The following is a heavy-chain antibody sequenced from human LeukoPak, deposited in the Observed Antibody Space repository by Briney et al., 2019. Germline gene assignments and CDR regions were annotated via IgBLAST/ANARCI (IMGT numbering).Heavy chain of an antibody. J-gene: IGHJ6*02. CDR2: INSGGSGT. V-gene: IGHV3-74*01. CDR1: GFNFASNW. Sequence: PGGSLRLSCAASGFNFASNWMHWVRQTPGKGLVWVSRINSGGSGTSYADSVEGRFTISRDNSKNTLYLQMNSLRAEDTAVYYCAKGYHYGSAPYWGMDVWGQGTTVIVSS. CDR3: AKGYHYGSAPYWGMDV. D-gene: IGHD3-10*01.